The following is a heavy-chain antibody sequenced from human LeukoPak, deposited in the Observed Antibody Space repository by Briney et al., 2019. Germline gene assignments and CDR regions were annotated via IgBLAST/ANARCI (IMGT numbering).Heavy chain of an antibody. CDR1: GFNFRGYA. V-gene: IGHV3-23*01. J-gene: IGHJ6*02. CDR2: ISGSGARA. D-gene: IGHD1-26*01. CDR3: AKEVVMGETNYYYYGMDV. Sequence: GGSLRLSCAASGFNFRGYAMSWVRQAPGKGLEWVSAISGSGARAHYAESGRGRFTISRDNSQNTLHLQMTSLRAEDTAVYYCAKEVVMGETNYYYYGMDVWGQGTTVTVSS.